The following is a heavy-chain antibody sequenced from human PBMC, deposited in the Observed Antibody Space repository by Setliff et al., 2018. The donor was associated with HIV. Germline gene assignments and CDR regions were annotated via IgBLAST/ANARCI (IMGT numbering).Heavy chain of an antibody. CDR3: AREMFMYTSSEGFPFDF. Sequence: ASVKVSCKASGYTFTGYYMHWVRQAPGQGLEWMGIINPSGGRTTYTKNFQGRVTMTRDTSTNTVYLELSSLRSEDTAMYYCAREMFMYTSSEGFPFDFWGQGTLVTVSS. D-gene: IGHD6-6*01. CDR2: INPSGGRT. CDR1: GYTFTGYY. V-gene: IGHV1-46*01. J-gene: IGHJ4*02.